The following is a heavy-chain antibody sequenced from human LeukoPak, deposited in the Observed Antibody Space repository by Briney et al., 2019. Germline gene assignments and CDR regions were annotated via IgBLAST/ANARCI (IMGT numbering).Heavy chain of an antibody. D-gene: IGHD3-3*01. CDR1: GFTFSSYA. V-gene: IGHV3-64*01. J-gene: IGHJ4*02. CDR3: ARVGSGYYTDY. CDR2: ISSDGGST. Sequence: GGSLRLSCAASGFTFSSYAMYWVRQAPGKGLEYVSAISSDGGSTYYANSVKGRFTISRDNSKNTLYLQMGSLRAEDMAVNYCARVGSGYYTDYWGQGTLVTVSS.